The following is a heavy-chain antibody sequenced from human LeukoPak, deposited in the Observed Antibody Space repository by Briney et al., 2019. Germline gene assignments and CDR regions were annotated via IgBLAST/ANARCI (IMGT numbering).Heavy chain of an antibody. CDR1: GGIISTYG. CDR3: ARDFSHAGLDS. CDR2: IIPPFGRV. V-gene: IGHV1-69*05. D-gene: IGHD1-1*01. J-gene: IGHJ4*02. Sequence: SVKVSCKSSGGIISTYGNAWVRQAPGQGLEYMGGIIPPFGRVNYAQKFRGRVTMTTDQSSSTVYMELTSLISGDTAVYYCARDFSHAGLDSWGQGTLVSVSS.